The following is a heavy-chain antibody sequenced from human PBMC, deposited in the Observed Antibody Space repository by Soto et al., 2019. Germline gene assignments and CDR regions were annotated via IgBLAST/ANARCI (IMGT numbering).Heavy chain of an antibody. J-gene: IGHJ4*02. CDR3: AKTRSLYYYDSSGYYDY. CDR1: GFTFSSYA. D-gene: IGHD3-22*01. Sequence: PGGSLRLSCAASGFTFSSYAMSWVRQAPGKGLEWVSAISGSGGSTYYADSVKGRFTISRDNSKNTLYLQMNSLRAEDTAVYYCAKTRSLYYYDSSGYYDYWGQGTLVTVSS. V-gene: IGHV3-23*01. CDR2: ISGSGGST.